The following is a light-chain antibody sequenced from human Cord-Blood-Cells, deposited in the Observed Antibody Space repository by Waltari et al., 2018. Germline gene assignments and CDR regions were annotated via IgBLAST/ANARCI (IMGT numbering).Light chain of an antibody. J-gene: IGKJ4*01. V-gene: IGKV3-15*01. CDR1: QSVSSN. Sequence: EIVMTQFPATLFVSPGERATLPCKASQSVSSNLAWYQQKPGQAPRLLIYGASTRATGIPARFSGSGSGTEFTLTISSLQSEDFAVYYCQQYNNWPPLTFGGGTKVEIK. CDR2: GAS. CDR3: QQYNNWPPLT.